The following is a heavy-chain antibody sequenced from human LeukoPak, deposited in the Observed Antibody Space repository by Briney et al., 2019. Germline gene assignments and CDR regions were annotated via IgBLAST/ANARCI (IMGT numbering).Heavy chain of an antibody. CDR1: GFTSSSYA. D-gene: IGHD3-22*01. V-gene: IGHV3-23*01. Sequence: GGSLRLSCATSGFTSSSYAMSCVRQDPGKGQEWVSGISGSGGRTYYADSVKGRFTISRDNSKNTLYLQMNSLRAEDTAVYYCAKDYYDSYYFDYWGQGTLVTVSS. CDR2: ISGSGGRT. J-gene: IGHJ4*02. CDR3: AKDYYDSYYFDY.